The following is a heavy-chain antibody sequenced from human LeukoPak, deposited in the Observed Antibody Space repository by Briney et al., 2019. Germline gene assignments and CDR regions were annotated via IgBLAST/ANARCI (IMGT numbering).Heavy chain of an antibody. CDR1: GFTFSSYW. V-gene: IGHV3-15*01. Sequence: PGGSLRLSCAASGFTFSSYWMSWVRQAPGKGLEWVGRIKSKTDGGTRDYAAPVKVRFTISRDDSKNTLYLQMNSLKTEDTAVYYCTTDYTSGNPYWGQGTLVTVSS. D-gene: IGHD3-10*01. CDR3: TTDYTSGNPY. J-gene: IGHJ4*02. CDR2: IKSKTDGGTR.